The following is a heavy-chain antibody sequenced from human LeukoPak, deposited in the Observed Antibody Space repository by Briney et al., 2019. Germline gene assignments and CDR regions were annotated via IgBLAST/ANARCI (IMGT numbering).Heavy chain of an antibody. Sequence: SETLSLTCTVSGGSISSSSYYWGWIRQPPGKGLEWIGSIYYSGSTYYNPSLKSRVTISEDTSKNQYSLKLRSVTAADTAVYYCARGVPYSSRYYYYYYMDFWGKGTTVTVSS. CDR1: GGSISSSSYY. CDR2: IYYSGST. J-gene: IGHJ6*03. D-gene: IGHD6-13*01. CDR3: ARGVPYSSRYYYYYYMDF. V-gene: IGHV4-39*07.